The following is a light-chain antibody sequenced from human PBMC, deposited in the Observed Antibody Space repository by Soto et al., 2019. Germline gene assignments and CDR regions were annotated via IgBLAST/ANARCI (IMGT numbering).Light chain of an antibody. CDR2: AAD. Sequence: EIVMTQSPATLSVSAGESATLSCRASQSIRNSLAWYQQIPGQAPRLLIYAADSRATGVPGRFTGSGSGTVFTLTISSLQPEDSGVYYYQQYDTWPPITFGQGTRLEIK. V-gene: IGKV3-15*01. J-gene: IGKJ5*01. CDR3: QQYDTWPPIT. CDR1: QSIRNS.